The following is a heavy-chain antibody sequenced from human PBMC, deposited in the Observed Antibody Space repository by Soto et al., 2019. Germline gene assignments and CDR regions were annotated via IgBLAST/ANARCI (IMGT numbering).Heavy chain of an antibody. D-gene: IGHD6-13*01. V-gene: IGHV3-74*01. Sequence: GGSLRLSCAASGFTFSSYWMHWVRQAPGKGLVWVSRINSDGSSTSYADSVKGRFTISRDNAKNTLYLQMNSLRAEDTAVYYCARVCGGSWYLDYYYYMDVWGKGTTVTVSS. CDR1: GFTFSSYW. CDR3: ARVCGGSWYLDYYYYMDV. J-gene: IGHJ6*03. CDR2: INSDGSST.